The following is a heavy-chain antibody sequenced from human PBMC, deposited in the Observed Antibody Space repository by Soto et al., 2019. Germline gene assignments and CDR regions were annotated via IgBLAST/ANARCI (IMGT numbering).Heavy chain of an antibody. CDR3: ARVPIGMSGTYYFDY. CDR1: GDSIISGTYY. CDR2: IYYNERP. D-gene: IGHD1-26*01. J-gene: IGHJ4*02. Sequence: SETLSLTCAVSGDSIISGTYYWIWIRQFPGKGLEWIGYIYYNERPYYNPPLESRVSISIDTSKNRLSLRLNSVTAADTAVYYCARVPIGMSGTYYFDYWGQGALVTVSS. V-gene: IGHV4-31*11.